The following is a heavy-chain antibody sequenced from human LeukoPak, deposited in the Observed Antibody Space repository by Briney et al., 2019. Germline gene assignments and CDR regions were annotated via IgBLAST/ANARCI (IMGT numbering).Heavy chain of an antibody. CDR1: GYSISTGYY. V-gene: IGHV4-38-2*02. Sequence: PSETLSLTCTVSGYSISTGYYWDWIRQPPGKGLEWIGTFYHGGSTYYNPSLKSRVTISVDTSKNQFSLNLTSVTAADTAVYYCARVPPDYNDLHDALDLWGQGTVVTVSS. CDR2: FYHGGST. D-gene: IGHD4-17*01. J-gene: IGHJ3*01. CDR3: ARVPPDYNDLHDALDL.